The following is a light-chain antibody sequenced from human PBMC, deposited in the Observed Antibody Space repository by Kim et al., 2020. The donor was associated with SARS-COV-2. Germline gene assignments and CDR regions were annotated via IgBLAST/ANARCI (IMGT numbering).Light chain of an antibody. V-gene: IGLV10-54*04. CDR1: NNNVGNQG. CDR3: SAWDSSLNAWV. CDR2: RNN. Sequence: QTAKRACTGNNNNVGNQGAAWLQQHQGHPPKLLSYRNNNRPSGISERFSASRSGDTASLTITGLQPEDETDYYCSAWDSSLNAWVFGGGTQLTVL. J-gene: IGLJ3*02.